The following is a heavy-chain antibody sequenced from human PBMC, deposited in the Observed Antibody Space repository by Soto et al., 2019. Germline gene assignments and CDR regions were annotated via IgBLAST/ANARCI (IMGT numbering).Heavy chain of an antibody. J-gene: IGHJ4*02. V-gene: IGHV1-3*01. CDR3: ARAPLNYDILTGSITPYYFDY. Sequence: GASVKVSCKASGYTFTSYAMHWVRQAPGQRLEWMGWINAGNGNTKYSQKFQGRVTITRDTSASTAYMELSSLRSEDTAVYYCARAPLNYDILTGSITPYYFDYWGQGTLVTVSS. CDR1: GYTFTSYA. D-gene: IGHD3-9*01. CDR2: INAGNGNT.